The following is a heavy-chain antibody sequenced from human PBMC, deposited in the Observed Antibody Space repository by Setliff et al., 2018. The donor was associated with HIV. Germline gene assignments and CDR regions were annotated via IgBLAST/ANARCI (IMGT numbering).Heavy chain of an antibody. Sequence: GGSLRLSCAASGFTFSSYWMHWVRQAPGKGPVWVSRIDDDGRSTDYAASVKGRFTISRDNAKNTLYLQMNSLRAEDTAVYYCARDVSWRVRTYIDDWGQGALVTVSS. V-gene: IGHV3-74*01. CDR2: IDDDGRST. CDR1: GFTFSSYW. J-gene: IGHJ4*02. D-gene: IGHD3-3*01. CDR3: ARDVSWRVRTYIDD.